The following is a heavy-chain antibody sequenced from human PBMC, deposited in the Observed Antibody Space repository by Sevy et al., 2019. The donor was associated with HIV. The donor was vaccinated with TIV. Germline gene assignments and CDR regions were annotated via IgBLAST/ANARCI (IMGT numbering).Heavy chain of an antibody. J-gene: IGHJ4*02. V-gene: IGHV3-33*01. CDR2: IWKDGSKK. CDR3: ARDVRGEGIRPGDLDY. CDR1: GFTFSDYG. Sequence: GGSLRLSCAASGFTFSDYGMQWVRQAPGKGLEGVAVIWKDGSKKYYADSVKGRFTTSRDNSSNRLYLQMNSLRAEDTAVYYCARDVRGEGIRPGDLDYWGQGTLVTVSS. D-gene: IGHD3-10*02.